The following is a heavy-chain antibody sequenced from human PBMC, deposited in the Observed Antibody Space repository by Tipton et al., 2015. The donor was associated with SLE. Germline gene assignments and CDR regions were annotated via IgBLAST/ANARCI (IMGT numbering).Heavy chain of an antibody. V-gene: IGHV4-39*07. D-gene: IGHD2-15*01. Sequence: TLSLTCTVSGGSISSSSYYWGWIRQPPGKGLEWIGSIYYSGSTYYNPSLKSRVTISVDTSKNQFSLKLSSVTAADTAVYYCARAARISSYYYYYYMDVWGKGTTVTVSS. CDR3: ARAARISSYYYYYYMDV. J-gene: IGHJ6*03. CDR1: GGSISSSSYY. CDR2: IYYSGST.